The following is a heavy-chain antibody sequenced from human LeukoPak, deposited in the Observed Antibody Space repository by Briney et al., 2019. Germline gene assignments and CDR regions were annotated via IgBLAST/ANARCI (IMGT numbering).Heavy chain of an antibody. Sequence: PSETLSLTCAVSGDSLSSTNWWSWIRQPAGKGLEWIGRIYSSGSTDYNPSLKSRVTMSVDTSKNKFSLKLSSVTAADTAVYYCARDSGTTGEVKFDPWGQGALVTVSS. CDR3: ARDSGTTGEVKFDP. CDR1: GDSLSSTNW. V-gene: IGHV4-4*07. D-gene: IGHD3-10*01. CDR2: IYSSGST. J-gene: IGHJ5*02.